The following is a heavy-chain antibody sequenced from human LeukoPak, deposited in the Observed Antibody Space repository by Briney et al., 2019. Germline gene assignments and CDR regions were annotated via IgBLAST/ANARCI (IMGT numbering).Heavy chain of an antibody. J-gene: IGHJ4*02. V-gene: IGHV3-7*01. CDR3: ARDRDGYKVFDY. Sequence: GGSLRLSCAAPGFTFSSYWMSWVRQAPGKGLEGVANIKQDGSEKYYVDSVKGRFTISRDNAKNSLYLQMNSLRAEDTAVYYCARDRDGYKVFDYWGQGTLVTVSS. CDR1: GFTFSSYW. D-gene: IGHD5-24*01. CDR2: IKQDGSEK.